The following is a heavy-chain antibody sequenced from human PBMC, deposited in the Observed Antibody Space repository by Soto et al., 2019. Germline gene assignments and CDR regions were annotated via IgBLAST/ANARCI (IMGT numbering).Heavy chain of an antibody. Sequence: SETLSLTCTVSGGSISRYYWSWIRQPPGRGLEWIGYIYYSGSTNYNPPLKSRVTMSVDTSKNQFSLKLSSVTAADTAVYYCARGSNLGSSWYHYYYCYSMDVWCQGTTVTVSS. CDR2: IYYSGST. D-gene: IGHD6-13*01. CDR3: ARGSNLGSSWYHYYYCYSMDV. CDR1: GGSISRYY. J-gene: IGHJ6*02. V-gene: IGHV4-59*01.